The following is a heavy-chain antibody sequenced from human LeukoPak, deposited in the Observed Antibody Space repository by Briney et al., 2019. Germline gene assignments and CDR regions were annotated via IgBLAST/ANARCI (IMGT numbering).Heavy chain of an antibody. D-gene: IGHD4-17*01. CDR2: IIPILGIA. CDR1: GGTFSSYT. Sequence: PVKFSCKASGGTFSSYTISWVRQAPGQGLEWMGRIIPILGIANYAQKFQGRVTITADKSTRTAYMKFSSLRSEATAVCYCARYGPRYWFDPWRRGTLVTVSS. CDR3: ARYGPRYWFDP. J-gene: IGHJ5*02. V-gene: IGHV1-69*02.